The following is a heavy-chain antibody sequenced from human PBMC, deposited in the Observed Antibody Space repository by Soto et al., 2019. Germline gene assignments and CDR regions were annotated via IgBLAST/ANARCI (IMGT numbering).Heavy chain of an antibody. V-gene: IGHV1-8*01. CDR1: GYTFTSDD. CDR3: ARGCYDILTGVNDAFDI. J-gene: IGHJ3*02. Sequence: ASVKVYCKASGYTFTSDDINWVRQANGQGLEWMGWMNPNSGNTGYAQKFQGRVTMTRNTSISTAYMELSSLRSEDTAVYYCARGCYDILTGVNDAFDIWGQGTMVTVSS. CDR2: MNPNSGNT. D-gene: IGHD3-9*01.